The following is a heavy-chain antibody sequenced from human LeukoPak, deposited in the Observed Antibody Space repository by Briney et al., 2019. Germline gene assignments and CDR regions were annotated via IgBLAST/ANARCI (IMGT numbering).Heavy chain of an antibody. CDR3: TRGEGRPRDFWSGYVKGYNWFDP. CDR1: GGSISSSSYY. V-gene: IGHV4-39*01. Sequence: PSETLSLTCTVSGGSISSSSYYAGWIRHPRGKGLGWVGSIYYRGSTYYHPSLKNRLTIAVVASKTQISLKLSCVTAADTAVYYCTRGEGRPRDFWSGYVKGYNWFDPWGQGTLVTAST. CDR2: IYYRGST. D-gene: IGHD3-3*01. J-gene: IGHJ5*02.